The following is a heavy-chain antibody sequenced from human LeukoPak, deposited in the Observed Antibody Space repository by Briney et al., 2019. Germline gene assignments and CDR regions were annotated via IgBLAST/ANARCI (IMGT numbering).Heavy chain of an antibody. J-gene: IGHJ4*02. Sequence: GGSLRLSCAASGFTFSSYSMNWVRQAPRKGLEWVSYISSGSSTIYYADSVKGRFTISRDNAKNSLYLQMNSLRAEDTAVYYCARARNEDYWGQGTLVTVSS. CDR2: ISSGSSTI. CDR3: ARARNEDY. V-gene: IGHV3-48*01. CDR1: GFTFSSYS. D-gene: IGHD1-1*01.